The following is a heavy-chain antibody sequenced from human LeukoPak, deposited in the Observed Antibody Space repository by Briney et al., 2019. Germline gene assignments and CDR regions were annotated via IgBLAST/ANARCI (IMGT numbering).Heavy chain of an antibody. J-gene: IGHJ4*02. CDR3: ARAPTSTSNDF. V-gene: IGHV1-18*01. D-gene: IGHD3-16*01. CDR1: GYTFRNYA. CDR2: ISIFNGNT. Sequence: ASVKVSCKASGYTFRNYAITWVRQAPGQGLEWLGWISIFNGNTNYAQKLQGRVTMTTDTSTNTAYMELRSLRSDDTAVYYCARAPTSTSNDFWGQGTLVTVSS.